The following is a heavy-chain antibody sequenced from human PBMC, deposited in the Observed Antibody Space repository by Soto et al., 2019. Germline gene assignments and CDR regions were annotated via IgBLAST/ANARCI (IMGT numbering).Heavy chain of an antibody. CDR2: ISSSSSYI. CDR3: ARDQAGDSNSFGLGY. V-gene: IGHV3-21*01. D-gene: IGHD5-18*01. CDR1: GFTFSSYS. Sequence: EVQLVESGGGLVKPGGSLRLSCAASGFTFSSYSMNWVRQAPGKGLEWVSSISSSSSYIYYADSVKGRFTISRDNAKNSLYLQMISLRAEDTAVYYCARDQAGDSNSFGLGYWGKGTLVTVSS. J-gene: IGHJ4*02.